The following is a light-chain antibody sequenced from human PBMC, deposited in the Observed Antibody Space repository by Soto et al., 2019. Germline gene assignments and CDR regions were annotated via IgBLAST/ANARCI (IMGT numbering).Light chain of an antibody. CDR2: WAS. CDR1: QNVLYFSNNKNY. Sequence: DIVMTQSPDSLAVSLGERATINCKSSQNVLYFSNNKNYLAWYQQKPGQPPKLLIYWASARESGVPDRFSGSGSETDFTLTISSLQAEDVAVYYCQQYYNMPLTFGGGTKVEIK. CDR3: QQYYNMPLT. J-gene: IGKJ4*01. V-gene: IGKV4-1*01.